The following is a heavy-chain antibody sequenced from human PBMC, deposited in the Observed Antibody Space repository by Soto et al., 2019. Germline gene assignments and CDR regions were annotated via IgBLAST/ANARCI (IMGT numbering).Heavy chain of an antibody. CDR3: AYKTTLIDY. V-gene: IGHV3-74*01. Sequence: RWSLRLSCAASGFTFSSYWMHWFRQAPGKGLVWVSRINSDGSSTSYADSVKGRFTISRDNAKNTLYLQMNSLRAEDTAVYYCAYKTTLIDYWGQGTLVTVSS. CDR1: GFTFSSYW. J-gene: IGHJ4*02. D-gene: IGHD3-22*01. CDR2: INSDGSST.